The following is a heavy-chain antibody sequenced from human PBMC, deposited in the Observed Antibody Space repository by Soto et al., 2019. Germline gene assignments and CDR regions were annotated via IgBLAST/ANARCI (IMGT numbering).Heavy chain of an antibody. J-gene: IGHJ4*02. D-gene: IGHD3-16*02. CDR3: ARERRAFGGIIVFDS. CDR1: GFTFISYW. Sequence: GGSLRLSCAASGFTFISYWMHWVRRAPGKGLVWVSRINSDGSSTYYADSVKGRFTISRDNAKNTLFLQMNSLRVEDTAVYYCARERRAFGGIIVFDSWGQGTVVTVSS. CDR2: INSDGSST. V-gene: IGHV3-74*01.